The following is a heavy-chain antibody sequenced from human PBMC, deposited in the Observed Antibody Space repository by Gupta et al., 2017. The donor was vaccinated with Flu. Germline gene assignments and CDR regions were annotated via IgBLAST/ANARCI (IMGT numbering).Heavy chain of an antibody. V-gene: IGHV3-48*03. CDR2: ISRSGVP. J-gene: IGHJ5*01. CDR1: GFTFTYYE. CDR3: ARGHWDS. Sequence: EAQLVESGGGLVQPGGSLSLSCSASGFTFTYYEFSWVRLTPGKRLDWISYISRSGVPYYTDSVRGRFTISRDDSKNSVYLQMSNLRVEDAGIYYCARGHWDSWGQGTVVTVSS.